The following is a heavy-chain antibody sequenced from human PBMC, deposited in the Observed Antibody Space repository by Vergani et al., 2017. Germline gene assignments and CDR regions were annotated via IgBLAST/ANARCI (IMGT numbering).Heavy chain of an antibody. V-gene: IGHV4-39*01. CDR2: IYYTGTT. CDR1: GGSINPSSSF. D-gene: IGHD6-19*01. Sequence: QLQLQESGPGLVKPSETLSLICTVSGGSINPSSSFWGWIRQSPGKGLEWIGTIYYTGTTYYNEAHKSRLTISVDTSKNQFSLNLTSVTAADTAVYYCTRHGRSGWAGYFQHWGQGTLVTASS. J-gene: IGHJ1*01. CDR3: TRHGRSGWAGYFQH.